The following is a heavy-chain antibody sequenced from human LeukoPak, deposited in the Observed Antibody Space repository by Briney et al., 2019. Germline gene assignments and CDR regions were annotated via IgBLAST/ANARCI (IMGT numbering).Heavy chain of an antibody. D-gene: IGHD1-26*01. CDR1: GGSISSYY. J-gene: IGHJ4*02. Sequence: SETLSLTCTVSGGSISSYYWSWIRQPPGKGLEWIGYIYYSGSTNYNPSLKSRATISVDTSKNQFSLKLSSVTAADTAVYYCARLILGATPEYWGQGALVTVSS. CDR2: IYYSGST. V-gene: IGHV4-59*12. CDR3: ARLILGATPEY.